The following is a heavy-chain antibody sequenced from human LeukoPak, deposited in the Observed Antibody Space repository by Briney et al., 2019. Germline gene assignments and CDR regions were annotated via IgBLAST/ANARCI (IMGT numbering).Heavy chain of an antibody. J-gene: IGHJ4*02. Sequence: GGSLRLSCAASGFTFSSYSMNWVRQAPGKGLEWVSSISSSSSYIYYADSVKGRFTISRDNAKNSLYLQMNSLRAEDTAVCYCARGGSGTTNYFDYWSQGTLVTVSA. CDR3: ARGGSGTTNYFDY. CDR2: ISSSSSYI. V-gene: IGHV3-21*01. D-gene: IGHD1-7*01. CDR1: GFTFSSYS.